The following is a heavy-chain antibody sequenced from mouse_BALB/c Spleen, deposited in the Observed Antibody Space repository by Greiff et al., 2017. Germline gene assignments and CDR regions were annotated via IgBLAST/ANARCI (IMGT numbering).Heavy chain of an antibody. J-gene: IGHJ3*01. CDR2: ISNGGGST. V-gene: IGHV5-12-2*01. CDR1: GFTFSSYT. Sequence: EVQVVESGGGLVQPGGSLKLSCAASGFTFSSYTMSWVRQTPEKRLEWVAYISNGGGSTYYPDTVKGRFTISRDNAKNTLYLQMSSLKSEDTAMYYCARRGDGYVFAYWGQGTLVTVSA. D-gene: IGHD2-2*01. CDR3: ARRGDGYVFAY.